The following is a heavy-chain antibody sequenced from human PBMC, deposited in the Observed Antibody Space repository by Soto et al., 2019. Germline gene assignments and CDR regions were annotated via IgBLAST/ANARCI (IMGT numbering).Heavy chain of an antibody. J-gene: IGHJ4*02. CDR1: GFTFSSYS. CDR3: ARDYYGDYIFDY. Sequence: EVQLVDSGGGLVQPGGSLRLSCAASGFTFSSYSMNWVRQAPGKGLEGVSHISSSSSTIDYADSGKGRFTISRDNAKNALYLQMNSRRAEDTAVYYCARDYYGDYIFDYWGQGTPVTVSS. D-gene: IGHD4-17*01. CDR2: ISSSSSTI. V-gene: IGHV3-48*01.